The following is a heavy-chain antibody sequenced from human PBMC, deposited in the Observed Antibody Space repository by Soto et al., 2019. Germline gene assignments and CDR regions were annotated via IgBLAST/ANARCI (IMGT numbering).Heavy chain of an antibody. CDR2: KSYDGYKK. J-gene: IGHJ6*02. D-gene: IGHD2-15*01. CDR3: GRGYCSGGSCYSRNDYYYGMDV. CDR1: GFSIRNYR. V-gene: IGHV3-30*03. Sequence: GALILSWAASGFSIRNYRLQGVRQAPSNGMARGLVKSYDGYKKYFADSVKGRFSIYRDNSKNTLYLQMNRLRVNDTALYYCGRGYCSGGSCYSRNDYYYGMDVWGQGTTVHGSS.